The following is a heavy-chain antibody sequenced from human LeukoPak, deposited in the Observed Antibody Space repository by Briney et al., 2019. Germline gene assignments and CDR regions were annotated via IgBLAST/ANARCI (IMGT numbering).Heavy chain of an antibody. CDR1: GFTFSSYG. Sequence: GRSLRLSCAASGFTFSSYGMHWVRQAPGKGLEWVAVISYDGSNKYYADSVKGRFTISRDNSKNTLYLQMNSLRAEDTAVYYCARVERIPTHPFYFDYWGQGTLVTVSS. D-gene: IGHD2-15*01. CDR3: ARVERIPTHPFYFDY. CDR2: ISYDGSNK. V-gene: IGHV3-30*03. J-gene: IGHJ4*02.